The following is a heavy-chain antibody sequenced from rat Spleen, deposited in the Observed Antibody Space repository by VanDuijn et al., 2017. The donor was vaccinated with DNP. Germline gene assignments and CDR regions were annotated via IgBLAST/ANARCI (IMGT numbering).Heavy chain of an antibody. CDR1: GFTFSDFN. D-gene: IGHD1-11*01. Sequence: EVQLVESGGGLVQPGRSLKLSCAASGFTFSDFNMAWVRQAPKKGLEWVTTISYDGSSTYYRDSVKGRFTISRDNAKTTLYLQMDSLRSEDTATYYCTRQRYGNYFDYWGQGVMVTVSS. J-gene: IGHJ2*01. CDR3: TRQRYGNYFDY. CDR2: ISYDGSST. V-gene: IGHV5-7*01.